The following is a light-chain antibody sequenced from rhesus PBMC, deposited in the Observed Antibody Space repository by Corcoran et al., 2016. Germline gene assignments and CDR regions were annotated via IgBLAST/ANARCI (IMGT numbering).Light chain of an antibody. CDR1: QGISSW. CDR3: QQYSSAPPT. Sequence: DIQMTQSPSSLSASVGDRVTITCRASQGISSWLVWYQQKPGKAPKLLFYKASSLQSGVPSRVSGTGTGTDFTLTIRSLQPDDSAIYYCQQYSSAPPTFGQGTKVEIK. J-gene: IGKJ1*01. CDR2: KAS. V-gene: IGKV1-21*01.